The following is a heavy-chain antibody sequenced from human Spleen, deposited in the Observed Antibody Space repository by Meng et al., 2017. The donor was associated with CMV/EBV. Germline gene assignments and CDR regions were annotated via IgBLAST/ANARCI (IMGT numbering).Heavy chain of an antibody. CDR3: ARDLNRLDWLGRGGGGYGMDV. J-gene: IGHJ6*02. V-gene: IGHV1-8*01. Sequence: ASVKVSCKASGYTFTSYDINWVRQATGQGLEWMGWMNPNSGNTGYAQKFQGRVTIITDESTSTAYMELSSLRSEDTAVYYCARDLNRLDWLGRGGGGYGMDVWGQGTTVTVSS. D-gene: IGHD3-9*01. CDR2: MNPNSGNT. CDR1: GYTFTSYD.